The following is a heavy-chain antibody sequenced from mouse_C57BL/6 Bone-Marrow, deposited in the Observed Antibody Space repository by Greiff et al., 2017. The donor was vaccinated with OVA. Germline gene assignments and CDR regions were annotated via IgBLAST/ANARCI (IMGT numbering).Heavy chain of an antibody. J-gene: IGHJ2*01. D-gene: IGHD4-1*01. V-gene: IGHV7-3*01. CDR2: IRNKANGYTT. CDR3: ARYIKLGFDY. CDR1: GFTFPDYY. Sequence: EVKLVESGGGLVQPGGSLSLSCAASGFTFPDYYMRWVRQPPGKALEWLGFIRNKANGYTTAYSASVKGRFTISRDNSQSTLYLQMNALRAEDSATYYGARYIKLGFDYWGQGTTLTVSS.